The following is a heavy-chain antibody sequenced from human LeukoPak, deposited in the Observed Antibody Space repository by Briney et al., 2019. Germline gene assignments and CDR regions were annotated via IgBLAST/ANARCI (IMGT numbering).Heavy chain of an antibody. CDR1: GFSLWTSG. Sequence: GGSLRLSCAASGFSLWTSGIHWVRQAPGKGLEWLSLTTHGGMYTNYADSVKGRFTISTDTSKNTVYLQMNSLRPEDTAVYYCTKGGGISANPLDPWGQGTLVIVSS. CDR2: TTHGGMYT. J-gene: IGHJ5*02. V-gene: IGHV3-30*18. D-gene: IGHD4-23*01. CDR3: TKGGGISANPLDP.